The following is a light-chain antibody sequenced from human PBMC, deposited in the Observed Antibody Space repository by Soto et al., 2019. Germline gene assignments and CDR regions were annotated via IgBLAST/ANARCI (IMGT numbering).Light chain of an antibody. CDR1: RGVSSA. CDR3: QQFNSYPRT. CDR2: DAS. V-gene: IGKV1-13*02. Sequence: AIQLTQSPSSLSASVGDRVTITCRASRGVSSALAWYQQIPGKAPKLLIYDASSLDSGVPSRFRGSGSGTEFTLTISNLQAEDFAPQYCQQFNSYPRTFGQGKKLEIK. J-gene: IGKJ2*01.